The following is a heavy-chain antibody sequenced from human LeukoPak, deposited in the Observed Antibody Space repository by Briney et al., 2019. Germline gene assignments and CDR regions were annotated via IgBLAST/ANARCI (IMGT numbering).Heavy chain of an antibody. CDR3: ARPFLSSYGAFDY. D-gene: IGHD5-18*01. V-gene: IGHV3-48*03. J-gene: IGHJ4*02. Sequence: GGSLRLSCAASGFTFSSYEMNWVRQAPGKGLEWVSYISSSGSTIYYADSVKGRFTISRDNAKNSLYLQMNSLRAEDTAVYYCARPFLSSYGAFDYWGQGTLVTVSS. CDR2: ISSSGSTI. CDR1: GFTFSSYE.